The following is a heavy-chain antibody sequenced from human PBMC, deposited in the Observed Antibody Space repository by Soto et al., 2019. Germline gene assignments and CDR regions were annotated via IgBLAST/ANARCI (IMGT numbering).Heavy chain of an antibody. J-gene: IGHJ4*02. V-gene: IGHV3-64D*06. CDR1: GFPFSNYG. D-gene: IGHD5-18*01. CDR2: ISSSGDNT. CDR3: VKELPKCDSYGYN. Sequence: GGSLRLSCSASGFPFSNYGMLWVRQSPGKGLQYVSGISSSGDNTYYADSVKGRFTISRENSENTVYLQMSSLRPEETAVYYCVKELPKCDSYGYNWGQGILVSVSS.